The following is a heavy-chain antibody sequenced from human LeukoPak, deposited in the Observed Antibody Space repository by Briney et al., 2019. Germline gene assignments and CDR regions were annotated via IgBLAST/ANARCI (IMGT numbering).Heavy chain of an antibody. Sequence: PGGSLRLSCAASGLTFSSYAMSWVRQAPGKGLEWVSAIIGSCGSTYYADSVKGRFTISRDNSKNTLYLQMNSLRAEDTAVYYCAKDRCCSSTSCYTYYYYGMDVWGKGTTVTVSS. V-gene: IGHV3-23*01. CDR1: GLTFSSYA. CDR2: IIGSCGST. CDR3: AKDRCCSSTSCYTYYYYGMDV. D-gene: IGHD2-2*02. J-gene: IGHJ6*04.